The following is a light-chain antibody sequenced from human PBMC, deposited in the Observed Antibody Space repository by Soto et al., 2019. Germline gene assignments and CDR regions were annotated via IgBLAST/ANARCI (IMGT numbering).Light chain of an antibody. V-gene: IGLV2-14*01. CDR2: DVS. CDR3: SSYTSSSTQV. J-gene: IGLJ3*02. CDR1: SSDVGGYNY. Sequence: QSVLTQPASVSGSPGQSITISCTGTSSDVGGYNYVSWYQQHPGKAPKLMIYDVSKRPSGVSNRFSGSKSGNTASLTISGLQAEDEADYYCSSYTSSSTQVFGGGTRLTVL.